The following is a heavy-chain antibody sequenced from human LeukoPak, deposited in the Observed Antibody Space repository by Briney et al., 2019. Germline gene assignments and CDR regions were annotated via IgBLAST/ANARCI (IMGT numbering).Heavy chain of an antibody. CDR3: ARLWSDSAY. CDR1: GDTFTTDG. CDR2: ISGDNGKT. V-gene: IGHV1-18*01. Sequence: ASVKVSCKASGDTFTTDGITWVRQAPGQGLEWMGWISGDNGKTKNAQTLQDRLTLTKDTYTTPAYMELRSLRSDDTAVYYCARLWSDSAYWGQGTLVTVSS. D-gene: IGHD3-3*01. J-gene: IGHJ4*02.